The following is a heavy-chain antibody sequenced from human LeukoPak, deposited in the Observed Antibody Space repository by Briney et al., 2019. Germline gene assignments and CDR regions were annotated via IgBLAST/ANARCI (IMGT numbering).Heavy chain of an antibody. CDR2: IYYSGST. CDR3: ARHPHSSSWYRPRYYYAMDV. CDR1: GGSISSYY. D-gene: IGHD6-13*01. Sequence: SETLSLTCTVSGGSISSYYWSWIRQPPGKGLEWIGYIYYSGSTNYNPSLKSRVTISVDTSKNQFSLKLSSVTAADTAVYYCARHPHSSSWYRPRYYYAMDVWGQGTTVTVSS. J-gene: IGHJ6*02. V-gene: IGHV4-59*08.